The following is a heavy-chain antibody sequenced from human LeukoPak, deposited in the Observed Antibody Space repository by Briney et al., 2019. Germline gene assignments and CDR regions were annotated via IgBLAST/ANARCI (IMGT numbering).Heavy chain of an antibody. CDR1: GGSVSSSSYY. Sequence: PSETLSLTCTVSGGSVSSSSYYWSWIRQPPGKGLDWIGYIYYSGSTNYNPSLKSRVTISVDTSKNQFSLKLSSVTAADTAVYYCARGAQYYSNYYFDSWDQGTLVTVSS. CDR2: IYYSGST. V-gene: IGHV4-61*01. D-gene: IGHD4-11*01. CDR3: ARGAQYYSNYYFDS. J-gene: IGHJ4*02.